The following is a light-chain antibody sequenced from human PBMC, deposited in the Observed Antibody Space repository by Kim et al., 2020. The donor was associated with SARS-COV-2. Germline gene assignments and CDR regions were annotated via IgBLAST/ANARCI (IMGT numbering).Light chain of an antibody. Sequence: GQSITISCTGTSSDVAVYNYVSWYQQHPGKAPKLMIYDVSDRPSGVSTRFSGSKSGNTASLTVSGLQAEDEADYYCGSYTSSNTLVFGGGTQLTVL. CDR3: GSYTSSNTLV. J-gene: IGLJ3*02. V-gene: IGLV2-14*03. CDR1: SSDVAVYNY. CDR2: DVS.